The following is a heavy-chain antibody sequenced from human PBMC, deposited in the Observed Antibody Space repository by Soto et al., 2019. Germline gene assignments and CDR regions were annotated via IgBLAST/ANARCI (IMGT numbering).Heavy chain of an antibody. Sequence: QVQLVQSGAEVKKPGSSVKVSCKASGVTFSSYGISWVRQAPGQGLEWMGGVIPISETPNYAQKFQGRVTITADESTSTAYMELSSLRSEDTAVYYCAIKVFIVVLPRTTHGMDVWGQGTTVTVSS. CDR3: AIKVFIVVLPRTTHGMDV. CDR1: GVTFSSYG. V-gene: IGHV1-69*01. J-gene: IGHJ6*02. CDR2: VIPISETP. D-gene: IGHD2-2*01.